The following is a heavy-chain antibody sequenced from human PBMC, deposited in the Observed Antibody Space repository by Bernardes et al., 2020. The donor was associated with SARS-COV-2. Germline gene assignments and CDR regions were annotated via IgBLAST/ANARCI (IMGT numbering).Heavy chain of an antibody. Sequence: SETLSLTCTVSGGSISSGGYYWSWIRQHPGKGLEWIGYIYYSGSTYYNPSHKSRVTISVDTSKNQFSLKLSSVTAADTAVYYCARGDTIFGVVTNGMDVWGQGTTVTVSS. CDR2: IYYSGST. CDR1: GGSISSGGYY. V-gene: IGHV4-31*03. J-gene: IGHJ6*02. D-gene: IGHD3-3*01. CDR3: ARGDTIFGVVTNGMDV.